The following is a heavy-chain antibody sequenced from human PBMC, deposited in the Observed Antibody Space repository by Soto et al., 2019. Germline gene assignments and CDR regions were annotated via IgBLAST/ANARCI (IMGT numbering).Heavy chain of an antibody. CDR1: GGPIGSGDFY. V-gene: IGHV4-30-4*01. D-gene: IGHD3-22*01. J-gene: IGHJ5*01. CDR2: IYHSGTT. Sequence: QVQLQESGPGLVKASQTLSLNCTVSGGPIGSGDFYWTWIRQTPGRGLEWIGNIYHSGTTSYNPSLGSRISISIDTSKNVFSLSLASVTVADTAVYFCASDLLVYDSSGFHFWGRGILVSVAS. CDR3: ASDLLVYDSSGFHF.